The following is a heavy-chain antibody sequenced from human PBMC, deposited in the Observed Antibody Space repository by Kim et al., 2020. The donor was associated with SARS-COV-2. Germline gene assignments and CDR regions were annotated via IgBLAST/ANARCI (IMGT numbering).Heavy chain of an antibody. CDR2: KM. J-gene: IGHJ4*02. Sequence: KMYYGDSVRGRFTISRDNSRNTLYLQMNSLRGEDTAVYYCARGGDCFDYWGQGTLVTVSS. CDR3: ARGGDCFDY. V-gene: IGHV3-33*01.